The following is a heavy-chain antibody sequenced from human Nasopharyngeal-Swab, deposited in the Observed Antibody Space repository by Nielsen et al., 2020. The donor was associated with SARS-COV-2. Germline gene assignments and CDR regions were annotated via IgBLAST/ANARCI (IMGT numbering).Heavy chain of an antibody. D-gene: IGHD2-2*01. CDR3: ARAPRQLLWGQYFDY. Sequence: SVKVSCKASGGTFSSYAISWVRHAPGQGIEWMGGIIPIFGTANYAQKFQGRVTITADESTSTAYMELSSLRSEDTAVYYCARAPRQLLWGQYFDYWGQGTLVTVSS. J-gene: IGHJ4*02. V-gene: IGHV1-69*13. CDR1: GGTFSSYA. CDR2: IIPIFGTA.